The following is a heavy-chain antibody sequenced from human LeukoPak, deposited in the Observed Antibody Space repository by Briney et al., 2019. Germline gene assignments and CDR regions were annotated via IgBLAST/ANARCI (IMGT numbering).Heavy chain of an antibody. J-gene: IGHJ4*02. CDR1: GFTFDDYA. CDR2: ISWNSGSI. Sequence: GRSLRLSCAASGFTFDDYAMHWVRHAPGKGLEWVSGISWNSGSIGYADSVKGRFTISRDNAKNSLYLQMNSLRAEDTALYYCARYTEDYFDYWGQGTLVTVSS. CDR3: ARYTEDYFDY. V-gene: IGHV3-9*01. D-gene: IGHD1-1*01.